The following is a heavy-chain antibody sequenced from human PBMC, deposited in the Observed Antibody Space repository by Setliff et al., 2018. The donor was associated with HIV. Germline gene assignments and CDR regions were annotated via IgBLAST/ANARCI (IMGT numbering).Heavy chain of an antibody. J-gene: IGHJ6*03. CDR1: GGPFDVHT. CDR3: ARGQRASPGPGTHYLDV. Sequence: SETLSLTCAVYGGPFDVHTWNWVRQAPGKRLEWLADINHRGKTNLNPSLKGRLTIAVDTSRDQFSLRLKAVTAADSAAYFCARGQRASPGPGTHYLDVWSKGTSVTVSS. D-gene: IGHD6-25*01. CDR2: INHRGKT. V-gene: IGHV4-34*01.